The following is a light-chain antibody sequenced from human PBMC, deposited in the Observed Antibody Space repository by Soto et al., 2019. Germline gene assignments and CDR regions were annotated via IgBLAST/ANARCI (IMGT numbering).Light chain of an antibody. V-gene: IGKV3-20*01. CDR3: QQYVSWT. CDR1: QSISTSY. J-gene: IGKJ1*01. Sequence: EIVLTQSPGTLSLSPGERATLSCRASQSISTSYLAWYQQKPGQAPRLLIYGASSRATGIPDRFSGSGSGTYFTLTISRLEPEDSAIYYCQQYVSWTFGQGTKAGIK. CDR2: GAS.